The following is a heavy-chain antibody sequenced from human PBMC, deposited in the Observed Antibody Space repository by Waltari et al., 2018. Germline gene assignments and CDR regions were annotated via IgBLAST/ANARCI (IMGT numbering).Heavy chain of an antibody. CDR2: SIPIFGTA. D-gene: IGHD2-21*02. CDR1: GGTFSSYA. V-gene: IGHV1-69*01. J-gene: IGHJ3*02. Sequence: QVQLVQSGAEVKKPGSSVKVSCKASGGTFSSYAISWVRQAPGQGLEWMGGSIPIFGTANYAQKFQGRVTITADESTSTAYMELSSLRSEDTAVYYCARDLPTLAYCGGDCYSGNAFDIWGQRTMVTVSS. CDR3: ARDLPTLAYCGGDCYSGNAFDI.